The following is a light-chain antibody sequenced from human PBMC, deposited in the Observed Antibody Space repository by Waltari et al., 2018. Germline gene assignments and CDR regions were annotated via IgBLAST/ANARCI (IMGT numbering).Light chain of an antibody. CDR1: SDINVGDCI. CDR3: IFWPNNVWV. Sequence: QTVLTQPPSSSASPGDSARLTCTLPSDINVGDCIIYWYKKKPGSPPRFLLNYKPDSEKAHGSRVPSLFSGSSDASANAAILLISALQSADDADYYCIFWPNNVWVFGGGTKLTVL. CDR2: YKPDSEK. V-gene: IGLV5-37*01. J-gene: IGLJ3*02.